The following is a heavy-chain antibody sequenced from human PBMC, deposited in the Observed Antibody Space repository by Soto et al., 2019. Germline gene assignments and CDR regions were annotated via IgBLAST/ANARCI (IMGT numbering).Heavy chain of an antibody. V-gene: IGHV5-51*01. CDR2: IYPGDSDT. Sequence: GESLKISCKGSGYGFTTYWIGWVRQMPGKGLEWMGIIYPGDSDTRYRPSFQGQVIISADKSISTAYLQWSSLKASDTAMYYCARHYYDSSDYYDFGYWGQGTLVTVSS. CDR1: GYGFTTYW. J-gene: IGHJ4*02. D-gene: IGHD3-22*01. CDR3: ARHYYDSSDYYDFGY.